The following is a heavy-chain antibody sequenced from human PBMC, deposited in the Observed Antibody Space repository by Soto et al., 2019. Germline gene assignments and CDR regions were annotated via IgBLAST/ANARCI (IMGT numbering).Heavy chain of an antibody. V-gene: IGHV4-39*01. Sequence: SGTLSLTCTVSGGSISSSSDYWGWIRQPPGKGLEWLAYIYYSGSTYYNPSLKSRITISMDTSKNQVSLRLTSVTAADTAVYYCARHPIVGTTLYFDYWRRGTLDPVSS. D-gene: IGHD1-26*01. J-gene: IGHJ4*02. CDR2: IYYSGST. CDR1: GGSISSSSDY. CDR3: ARHPIVGTTLYFDY.